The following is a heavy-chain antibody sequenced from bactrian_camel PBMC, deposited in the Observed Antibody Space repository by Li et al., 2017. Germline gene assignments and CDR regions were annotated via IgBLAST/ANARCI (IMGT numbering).Heavy chain of an antibody. CDR2: ISWDVRRT. D-gene: IGHD6*01. J-gene: IGHJ4*01. CDR1: GFTFENVA. V-gene: IGHV3S7*01. Sequence: VQLVESGGGLVQPGGSLNLSCSASGFTFENVAMSWVRQAPGKGLEWVSSISWDVRRTDYADSVKGRFTISRDNARNTVHLQMNSLTPEDTAMYYCAADEALCGGSWWGPSYWGQGTQVTVS. CDR3: AADEALCGGSWWGPSY.